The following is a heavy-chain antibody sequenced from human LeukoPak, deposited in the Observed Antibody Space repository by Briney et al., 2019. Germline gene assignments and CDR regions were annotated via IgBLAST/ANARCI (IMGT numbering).Heavy chain of an antibody. J-gene: IGHJ5*02. CDR2: MNPNSGNT. CDR3: ARSKRIYGSGKGGFDP. Sequence: ASVKVSCKASGYTFTSYDINWVRQATGQGLEWMGCMNPNSGNTGYAQKFQGRVTMTRNTSISTAYMELSSLRSEDTAVYYCARSKRIYGSGKGGFDPWGQGTLVTVSS. V-gene: IGHV1-8*01. CDR1: GYTFTSYD. D-gene: IGHD3-10*01.